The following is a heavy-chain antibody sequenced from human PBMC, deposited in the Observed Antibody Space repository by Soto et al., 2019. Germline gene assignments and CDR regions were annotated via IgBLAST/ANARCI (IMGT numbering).Heavy chain of an antibody. CDR2: IIPIFGTA. CDR3: AREPRYYDSSGYKEYGMDV. V-gene: IGHV1-69*13. CDR1: GGTFSSYA. D-gene: IGHD3-22*01. Sequence: SVKVSCKASGGTFSSYAISWVRQAPGQGLEWMGGIIPIFGTANYAQKFQGRVTITADESTSTAYMELSSLRSEDTAVYYCAREPRYYDSSGYKEYGMDVWGQGNTVTVSS. J-gene: IGHJ6*02.